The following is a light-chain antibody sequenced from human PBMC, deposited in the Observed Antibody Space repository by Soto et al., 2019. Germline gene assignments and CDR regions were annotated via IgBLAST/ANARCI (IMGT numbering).Light chain of an antibody. CDR1: QDISKF. Sequence: DIQMTQSPSSLSASVGDRVSFTCQASQDISKFLNWYQHKPGQAPSLLIYDASKSQFGVPSRFSGSGSGTDFTFTISSLQPEDNATYYCQQYDNRPFTCGPGSKV. J-gene: IGKJ3*01. CDR3: QQYDNRPFT. CDR2: DAS. V-gene: IGKV1-33*01.